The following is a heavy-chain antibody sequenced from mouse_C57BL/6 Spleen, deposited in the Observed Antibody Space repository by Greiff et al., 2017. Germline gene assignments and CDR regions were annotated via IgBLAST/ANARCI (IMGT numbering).Heavy chain of an antibody. CDR3: ARKDYDFPFAD. CDR2: IDPSDSDT. V-gene: IGHV1-69*01. D-gene: IGHD2-4*01. J-gene: IGHJ3*01. Sequence: QVQLQQPGAELVMPGASVKLSCKASGYTFTSYWMHWVKQRPGQGLEWIGEIDPSDSDTNYNQKFKGKSTLTVDKSSSTAYMQLSSLTSEDSAVYYCARKDYDFPFADWGQGTLVTVSA. CDR1: GYTFTSYW.